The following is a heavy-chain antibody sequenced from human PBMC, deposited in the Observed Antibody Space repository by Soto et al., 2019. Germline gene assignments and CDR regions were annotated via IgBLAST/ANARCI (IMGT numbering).Heavy chain of an antibody. D-gene: IGHD2-2*01. Sequence: SETLSLTCTVSGGSISSYYWSWIRQPPGKGLEWIGHIYYSGSTNYNPSLKSRVTISVDTSKNQFSLKLSSVTAADTAVYYCARQTIVVPAAPFDYWGQGTLVTVSS. V-gene: IGHV4-59*08. CDR3: ARQTIVVPAAPFDY. CDR1: GGSISSYY. J-gene: IGHJ4*02. CDR2: IYYSGST.